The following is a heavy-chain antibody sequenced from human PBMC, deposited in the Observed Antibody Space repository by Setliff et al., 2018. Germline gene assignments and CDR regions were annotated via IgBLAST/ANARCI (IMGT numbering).Heavy chain of an antibody. J-gene: IGHJ3*02. CDR2: IYYSGST. V-gene: IGHV4-59*01. CDR1: GGSISSYY. Sequence: KSSETLSLTCTVSGGSISSYYWSWIRQPPGKGLEWIGYIYYSGSTNYNPSLKSRVTISVDTSKNQFSLKLSSVTAADTAVYYCARASYYYDSSGYYGAGAFDIWGQGTMVTVS. D-gene: IGHD3-22*01. CDR3: ARASYYYDSSGYYGAGAFDI.